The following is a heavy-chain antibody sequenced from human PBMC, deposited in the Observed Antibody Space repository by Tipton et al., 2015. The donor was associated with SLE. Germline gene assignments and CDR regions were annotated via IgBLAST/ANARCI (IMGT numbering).Heavy chain of an antibody. D-gene: IGHD1/OR15-1a*01. Sequence: QSGAEVKKPGASVKVSCQASGYTFTEHYLHWVRQAPGQGFEWMGWINPHSGDTNYAQKFQGRVTLTWDTSISTVYMELNSLRSDDTAVYYCARLSSGGMNWYRVFDYWGQGALVTVSS. CDR3: ARLSSGGMNWYRVFDY. CDR1: GYTFTEHY. V-gene: IGHV1-2*02. J-gene: IGHJ4*02. CDR2: INPHSGDT.